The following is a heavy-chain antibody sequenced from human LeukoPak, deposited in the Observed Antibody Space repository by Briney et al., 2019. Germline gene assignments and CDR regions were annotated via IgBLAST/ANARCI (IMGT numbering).Heavy chain of an antibody. J-gene: IGHJ2*01. D-gene: IGHD6-19*01. V-gene: IGHV3-73*01. CDR2: IRSKANSYAT. Sequence: GGSLRLSCAASGFTFSGSAMHWVRQASGKGLEWVGRIRSKANSYATAYAASVKGRFTISRDDSKNTAYLQMNSLKTEDTAVYYCTRRAPFQNPGIAVAGTPSFDLWGRGTLVTVSS. CDR3: TRRAPFQNPGIAVAGTPSFDL. CDR1: GFTFSGSA.